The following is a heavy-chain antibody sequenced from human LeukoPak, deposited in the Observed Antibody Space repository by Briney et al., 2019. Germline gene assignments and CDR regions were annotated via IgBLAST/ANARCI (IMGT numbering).Heavy chain of an antibody. Sequence: ASVTVSCKASGYTFTSYCMHWVRQAPGQGLEWMGIINPSSGSTSYAQKFQGRVTMTRDTSTSTVYMELSSLRSEDTAVYYCARDFSGTNWFDPWGQGTLVTVSS. J-gene: IGHJ5*02. CDR2: INPSSGST. V-gene: IGHV1-46*01. CDR3: ARDFSGTNWFDP. D-gene: IGHD3-10*01. CDR1: GYTFTSYC.